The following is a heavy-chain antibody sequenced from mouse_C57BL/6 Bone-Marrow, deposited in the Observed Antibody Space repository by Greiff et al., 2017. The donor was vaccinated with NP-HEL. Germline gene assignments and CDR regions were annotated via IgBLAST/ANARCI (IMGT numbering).Heavy chain of an antibody. CDR1: GYAFTNYL. CDR3: ARGLLRFFPDFDY. J-gene: IGHJ2*01. CDR2: INPGSGGT. D-gene: IGHD1-1*01. Sequence: QVQLQQSGAELVRPGTSVKVSCKASGYAFTNYLIEWVKQRPGQGLEWIGVINPGSGGTNYNEQFKGKATLTADKSSSTAYMQLSSLTSEDSAVYFCARGLLRFFPDFDYWGQGTTLTVSS. V-gene: IGHV1-54*01.